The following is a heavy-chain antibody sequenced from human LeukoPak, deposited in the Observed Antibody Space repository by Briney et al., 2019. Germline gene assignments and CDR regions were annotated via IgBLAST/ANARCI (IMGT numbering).Heavy chain of an antibody. CDR3: AKDNVAAAGRYFDY. D-gene: IGHD6-13*01. CDR1: GFTFSNYG. V-gene: IGHV3-30*18. Sequence: GGSLRLSCAASGFTFSNYGMNWVRQAPGKGLEWVALISYDGSNKYFADSVKGRFTISRDNSKNTLYLQMHSLRAEDTAVYYCAKDNVAAAGRYFDYWGQGTLVTVSS. CDR2: ISYDGSNK. J-gene: IGHJ4*02.